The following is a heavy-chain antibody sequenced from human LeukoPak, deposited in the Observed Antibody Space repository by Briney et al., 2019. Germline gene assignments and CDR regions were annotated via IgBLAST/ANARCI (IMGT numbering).Heavy chain of an antibody. Sequence: SETLSLTCTVSGGSFSSGSYYWSWIRQPAGKGLEWIGRIYTSGSTNYNPSLKSRVTISVDTSKNQFSLKLSSVTAADTAVYYCARAGVTIFGVVRYFDYWGQGTLVTVSS. CDR2: IYTSGST. D-gene: IGHD3-3*01. V-gene: IGHV4-61*02. CDR1: GGSFSSGSYY. J-gene: IGHJ4*02. CDR3: ARAGVTIFGVVRYFDY.